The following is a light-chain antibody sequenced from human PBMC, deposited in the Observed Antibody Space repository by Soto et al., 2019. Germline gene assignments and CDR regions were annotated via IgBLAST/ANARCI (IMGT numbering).Light chain of an antibody. J-gene: IGLJ1*01. Sequence: QSALTQPAFVSGSPGQSITISCTGTSTDVGGYNFVSCYQQHPGKVPKLMIYDVTNRPSGVSNRFSGSKSGNTASLTISGLQAEDEADYYCSSYTSSSTLVFGTGTKLTVL. CDR3: SSYTSSSTLV. CDR1: STDVGGYNF. CDR2: DVT. V-gene: IGLV2-14*01.